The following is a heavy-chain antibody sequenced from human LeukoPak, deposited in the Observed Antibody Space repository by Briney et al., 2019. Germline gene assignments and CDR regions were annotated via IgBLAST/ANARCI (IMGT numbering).Heavy chain of an antibody. CDR3: ARGLGTAMARLGDDY. CDR1: GYTFTSYD. V-gene: IGHV1-8*01. D-gene: IGHD5-18*01. Sequence: ASVKVSCKASGYTFTSYDINWVRQATGQGLEWMGWMNPNSGNTGYAQKFQGRVTMTRNTSTSTAYMELSSLRSEDTAVYYCARGLGTAMARLGDDYWGQGTLVTVSS. J-gene: IGHJ4*02. CDR2: MNPNSGNT.